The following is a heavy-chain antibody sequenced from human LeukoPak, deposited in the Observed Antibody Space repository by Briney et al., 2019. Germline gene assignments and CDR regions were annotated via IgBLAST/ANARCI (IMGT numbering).Heavy chain of an antibody. CDR2: IYYTGNT. V-gene: IGHV4-59*01. Sequence: SETLSLTCTVSGGSISNYYWIWIRQPPGKGLEWIGYIYYTGNTNYNPSLKSRVTISVDTSKNQFSLKLSSVTAADTAVYYCARWNYDSSGHRPFDIWGQGTMVTVSS. J-gene: IGHJ3*02. CDR1: GGSISNYY. CDR3: ARWNYDSSGHRPFDI. D-gene: IGHD3-22*01.